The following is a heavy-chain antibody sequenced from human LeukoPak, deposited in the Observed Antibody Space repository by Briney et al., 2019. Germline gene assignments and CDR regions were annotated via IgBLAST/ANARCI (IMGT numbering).Heavy chain of an antibody. CDR3: AKGPYYYGSGGDVDAFDI. J-gene: IGHJ3*02. V-gene: IGHV3-23*01. Sequence: GGSLRLSCAASGFTFSSYAMHWVRQAPGKGLEWVSAISGSGGSTYYADSVKGRFTISRDNSKNTLYLQMNSLRAEDTAVYYCAKGPYYYGSGGDVDAFDIWGQGTMVTVSS. CDR1: GFTFSSYA. CDR2: ISGSGGST. D-gene: IGHD3-10*01.